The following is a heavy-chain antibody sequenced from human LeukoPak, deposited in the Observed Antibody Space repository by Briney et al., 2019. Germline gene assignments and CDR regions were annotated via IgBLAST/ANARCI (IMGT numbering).Heavy chain of an antibody. Sequence: SVKVSCKASGGTFSSYAIHWVRQAPGQGLEWMGGIIRIFSTTNYAQKSQGRVTISADESTSTAYMELSSLRSEDTAVYYCASGYCSTTSCYVNPYFDYWGQGTLVTVSS. J-gene: IGHJ4*02. V-gene: IGHV1-69*13. CDR1: GGTFSSYA. CDR3: ASGYCSTTSCYVNPYFDY. CDR2: IIRIFSTT. D-gene: IGHD2-2*03.